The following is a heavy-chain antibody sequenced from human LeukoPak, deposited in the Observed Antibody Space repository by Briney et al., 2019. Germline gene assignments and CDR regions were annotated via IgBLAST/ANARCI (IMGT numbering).Heavy chain of an antibody. V-gene: IGHV3-30-3*01. CDR3: ARDSPTDDFWSGYLDY. J-gene: IGHJ4*02. D-gene: IGHD3-3*01. Sequence: GESLRLSCAASGFTFSSYAMHWVRQAPGKGLGWVAVISYDGSNKYYADSVKGRFTISRDNSKNTLYLQMNSLRAEDTAVYYCARDSPTDDFWSGYLDYWGQGTLVTVSS. CDR1: GFTFSSYA. CDR2: ISYDGSNK.